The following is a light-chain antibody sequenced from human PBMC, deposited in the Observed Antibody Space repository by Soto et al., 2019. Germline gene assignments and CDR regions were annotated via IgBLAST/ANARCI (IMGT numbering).Light chain of an antibody. CDR1: QTVSNY. V-gene: IGKV3-20*01. J-gene: IGKJ2*01. CDR3: QLYHSSSYT. CDR2: GAS. Sequence: EIVLTQSPATLSLSPGERATLSCRASQTVSNYLLWYQQKPGQAPRLLIYGASRRATDIPDRFSGSGSGTDFTLTISRLEPEDFAVYYCQLYHSSSYTFGQGTKVDIK.